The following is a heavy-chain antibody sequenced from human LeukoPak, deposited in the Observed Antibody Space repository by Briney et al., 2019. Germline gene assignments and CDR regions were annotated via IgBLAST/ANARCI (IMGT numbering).Heavy chain of an antibody. CDR2: ISYDGSNK. D-gene: IGHD6-13*01. CDR3: ARDGPRIAHYYYYGMDV. CDR1: GFTFSSYS. V-gene: IGHV3-30-3*01. J-gene: IGHJ6*02. Sequence: GGSLRLSCAASGFTFSSYSMNWVRQAPGKGLEWVAVISYDGSNKYYADSVKGRFTISRDNSKNTLYLQMNSLRAEDTAVYYCARDGPRIAHYYYYGMDVWGQGTTVTVSS.